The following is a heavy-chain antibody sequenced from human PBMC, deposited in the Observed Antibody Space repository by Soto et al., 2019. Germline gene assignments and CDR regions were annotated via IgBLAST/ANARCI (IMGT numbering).Heavy chain of an antibody. V-gene: IGHV1-8*01. J-gene: IGHJ6*02. CDR1: GYTFTSYD. CDR3: ARVCGYDCHYGMDV. CDR2: MNPNSGNT. Sequence: ASVKVSCQASGYTFTSYDINWVRQATGQGLEWMGWMNPNSGNTGYAQKFQGRVTMTRNTSISTAYMELSSLRSEDTAVYYCARVCGYDCHYGMDVWGQGTTVTVSS. D-gene: IGHD5-12*01.